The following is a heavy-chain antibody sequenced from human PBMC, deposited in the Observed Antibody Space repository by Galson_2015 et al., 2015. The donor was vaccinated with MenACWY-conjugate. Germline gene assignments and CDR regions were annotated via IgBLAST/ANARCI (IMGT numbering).Heavy chain of an antibody. CDR1: GFTFSNYW. Sequence: SLRLSCAASGFTFSNYWMSWVCQSPGKGLEWVANINQDGSEKYYVDSVKGRFTISRDNAKNSLYLQMNSLRAEDTAVYYCARQSKTMVDDYWGQGTLVTVSS. D-gene: IGHD3-10*01. CDR3: ARQSKTMVDDY. J-gene: IGHJ4*02. V-gene: IGHV3-7*03. CDR2: INQDGSEK.